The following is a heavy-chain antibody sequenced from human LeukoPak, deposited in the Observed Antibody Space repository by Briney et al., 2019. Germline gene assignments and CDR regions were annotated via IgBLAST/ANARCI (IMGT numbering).Heavy chain of an antibody. CDR3: ARGRPHGNDY. Sequence: GGSLRLSCAASGFTFSSYWMNWVRHAPGKGLVWVSRIASDGSSTTYADSVKGRFSISRDNAKNTLYLQMNSLRVEDTAVYYCARGRPHGNDYWGQGTLVTVSS. V-gene: IGHV3-74*01. CDR2: IASDGSST. CDR1: GFTFSSYW. J-gene: IGHJ4*02. D-gene: IGHD4-23*01.